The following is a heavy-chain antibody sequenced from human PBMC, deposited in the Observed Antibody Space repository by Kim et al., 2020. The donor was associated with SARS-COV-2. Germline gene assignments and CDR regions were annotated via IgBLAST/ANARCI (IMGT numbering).Heavy chain of an antibody. J-gene: IGHJ5*02. Sequence: SRKSRVNISVDASKNQFSLTLSSVTAADTAVYYCAREGSTVTHENWFDPWGQGTLVTVSS. D-gene: IGHD4-4*01. V-gene: IGHV4-31*02. CDR3: AREGSTVTHENWFDP.